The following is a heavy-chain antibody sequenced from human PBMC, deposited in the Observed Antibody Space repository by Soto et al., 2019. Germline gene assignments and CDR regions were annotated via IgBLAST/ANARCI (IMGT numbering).Heavy chain of an antibody. J-gene: IGHJ4*02. Sequence: QVQLQQWGAGLLKPSETLSLTCAVYGGSFSGYYWSWIRQPQGKGLEWIGEINHSGSTNYNPSIKSRVTISVDTSKNQFSLKLSSVTAADTAVYYCARARGYPTDYWGQGTLVTVSS. V-gene: IGHV4-34*01. D-gene: IGHD5-18*01. CDR2: INHSGST. CDR3: ARARGYPTDY. CDR1: GGSFSGYY.